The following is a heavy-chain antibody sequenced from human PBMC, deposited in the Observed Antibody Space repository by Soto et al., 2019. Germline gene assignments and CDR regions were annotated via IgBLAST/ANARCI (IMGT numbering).Heavy chain of an antibody. D-gene: IGHD3-10*01. J-gene: IGHJ6*02. CDR2: INPSGGST. CDR3: ARVRGGELYDGMDV. CDR1: GYTFTSCY. Sequence: QVQLVQCGAEVKKPGASVKVSCKASGYTFTSCYIHCVRQAPGQGLEWMGVINPSGGSTSYAQKFQGRVTMTRDTSTSTVYMELSSLRSEDTAVYYCARVRGGELYDGMDVWGQGTTVTVSS. V-gene: IGHV1-46*01.